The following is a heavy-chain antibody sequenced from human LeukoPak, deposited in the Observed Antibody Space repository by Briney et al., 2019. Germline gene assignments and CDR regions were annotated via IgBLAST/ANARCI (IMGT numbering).Heavy chain of an antibody. Sequence: ASVKVSCKASGHTFTSYDINWVRQATGQGLEWMGWMNPNSGNTGYAQKFQGRVTMTRNTSISTAYMELSSLRSEDTAVYYCARGPIAVAGTYYFDYWGQGTLVTVSS. D-gene: IGHD6-19*01. J-gene: IGHJ4*02. CDR1: GHTFTSYD. CDR2: MNPNSGNT. V-gene: IGHV1-8*01. CDR3: ARGPIAVAGTYYFDY.